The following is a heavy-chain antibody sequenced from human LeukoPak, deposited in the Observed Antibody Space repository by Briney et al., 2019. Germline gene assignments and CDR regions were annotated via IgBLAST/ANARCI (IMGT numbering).Heavy chain of an antibody. CDR3: ARQRYYYDTSVLDAFDI. CDR1: GFTFTNYA. V-gene: IGHV3-23*01. D-gene: IGHD3-22*01. CDR2: ISGSGGTT. Sequence: GGSLRLSCAASGFTFTNYAMSWVRQAPGKGLEWVSTISGSGGTTYYADSLKGRLSISRDTSKNTLYLQMNSLRAEDTAVYYCARQRYYYDTSVLDAFDIWGQGTMVTVSS. J-gene: IGHJ3*02.